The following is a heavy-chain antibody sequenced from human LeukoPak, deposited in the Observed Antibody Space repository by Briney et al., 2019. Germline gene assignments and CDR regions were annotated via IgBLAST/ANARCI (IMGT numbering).Heavy chain of an antibody. Sequence: AGGSLRLSCAASGFTFSSYNMNWVRQAPGKGLEWVSSISSSSSYIYYADSMKGRFTISRDNAKNSLYLQMNSLRAEDTAVYYCARDRNGIAVAGSDFDYWGQGTLVTVSS. J-gene: IGHJ4*02. CDR2: ISSSSSYI. D-gene: IGHD6-19*01. CDR3: ARDRNGIAVAGSDFDY. V-gene: IGHV3-21*01. CDR1: GFTFSSYN.